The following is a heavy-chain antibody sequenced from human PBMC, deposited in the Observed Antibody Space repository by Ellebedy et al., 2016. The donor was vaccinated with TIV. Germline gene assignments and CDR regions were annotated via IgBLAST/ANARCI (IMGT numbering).Heavy chain of an antibody. CDR2: INTDGSAT. CDR1: GFTFSSYW. J-gene: IGHJ6*02. V-gene: IGHV3-74*01. D-gene: IGHD2-2*01. Sequence: GGSLRLSXAVPGFTFSSYWMHWVRQAPGKGLVWVSRINTDGSATSYTDSVQGRFTISRDNAKNTLYLQMSSLRDDDTAVYYCARARVPVPATLGGYYNLDVWGHGTTVTVSS. CDR3: ARARVPVPATLGGYYNLDV.